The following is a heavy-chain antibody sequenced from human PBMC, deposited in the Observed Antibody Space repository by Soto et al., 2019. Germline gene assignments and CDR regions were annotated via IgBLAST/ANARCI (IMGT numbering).Heavy chain of an antibody. CDR2: MSYDGTIT. CDR1: RFTFSSYA. D-gene: IGHD3-16*01. Sequence: QVQLVESGGGVVQPGKSLRLSCAASRFTFSSYAMHWVRQAPGKGLEWLAIMSYDGTITYYADSVKGRFTISRDNFRETLNMKMNYLRGEATAVYYGAREGGGRVPASLVGGMDVWGQGTTVTVSS. J-gene: IGHJ6*02. V-gene: IGHV3-30-3*01. CDR3: AREGGGRVPASLVGGMDV.